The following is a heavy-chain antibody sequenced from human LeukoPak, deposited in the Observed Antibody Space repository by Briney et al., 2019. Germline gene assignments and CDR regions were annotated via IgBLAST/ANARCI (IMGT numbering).Heavy chain of an antibody. CDR1: GFTFSSFE. CDR3: ARDLDF. V-gene: IGHV3-48*03. Sequence: PPGGSLRLSCAASGFTFSSFEMNWVRPAPGKGLEWVSYISASLRFIYYADSVKGRFTISRDNAKNSLYLQMDSLRAEDTAVYYCARDLDFWGQGTLVTVSS. CDR2: ISASLRFI. J-gene: IGHJ4*02.